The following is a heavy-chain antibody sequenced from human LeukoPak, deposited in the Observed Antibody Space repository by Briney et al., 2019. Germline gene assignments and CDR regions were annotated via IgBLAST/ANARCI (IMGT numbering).Heavy chain of an antibody. J-gene: IGHJ4*02. V-gene: IGHV3-23*01. D-gene: IGHD1-26*01. Sequence: GGSLRLSCAAAGFTFSSYAMSWVRQAPGKGLDGVSAISGSGGSTYYADSVKGRFTISRDNSKNTLYLQMNSLRAEDTAVYYCAKAEWELLLLNYWGQGTLVTVSS. CDR2: ISGSGGST. CDR3: AKAEWELLLLNY. CDR1: GFTFSSYA.